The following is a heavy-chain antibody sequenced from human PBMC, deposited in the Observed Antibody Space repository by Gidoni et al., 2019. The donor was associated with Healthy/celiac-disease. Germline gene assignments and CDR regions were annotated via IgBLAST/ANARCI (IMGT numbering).Heavy chain of an antibody. CDR3: AKDGASYYDSSGYYYGGAFDI. CDR2: ISGSGGST. D-gene: IGHD3-22*01. J-gene: IGHJ3*02. Sequence: EVQLFESGGGLVQPGGSLRLSCAASGFTFSSEAMSWVRQAPGKGLEWVSAISGSGGSTYYADSVKGRFTISRDNSKNTLYLQMNSLRAEDTAVYYCAKDGASYYDSSGYYYGGAFDIWGQGTMVTVSS. CDR1: GFTFSSEA. V-gene: IGHV3-23*01.